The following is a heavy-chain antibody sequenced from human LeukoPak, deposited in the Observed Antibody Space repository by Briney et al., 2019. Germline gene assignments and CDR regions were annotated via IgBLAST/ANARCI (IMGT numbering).Heavy chain of an antibody. D-gene: IGHD3-3*01. CDR2: ISGPGGST. CDR1: GFTFSSYS. V-gene: IGHV3-23*01. Sequence: PGGSLRLSCAASGFTFSSYSMNWVRQTPGKGLEWVSAISGPGGSTYYADSVKGRFTISRDNSKNTLFLQINSLRAEDTAVYYCAKLIRDFWSGYSGDYWGQGTLVTVSS. CDR3: AKLIRDFWSGYSGDY. J-gene: IGHJ4*02.